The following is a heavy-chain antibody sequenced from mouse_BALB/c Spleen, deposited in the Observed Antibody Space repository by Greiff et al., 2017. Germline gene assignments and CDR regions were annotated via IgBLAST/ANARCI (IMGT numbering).Heavy chain of an antibody. V-gene: IGHV3-8*02. D-gene: IGHD1-1*01. Sequence: DVKLVESGPSLVKPSQTLSLTCSVTGDSITSGYWNWIRKFPGNKLEYMGYISYSGSTYYNPSLKSRISITRDTSKNQYYLQLNSVTTEDTATYYCARRGIYYYGSSYVYYGMDYWGQGTSVTVSS. CDR2: ISYSGST. CDR3: ARRGIYYYGSSYVYYGMDY. CDR1: GDSITSGY. J-gene: IGHJ4*01.